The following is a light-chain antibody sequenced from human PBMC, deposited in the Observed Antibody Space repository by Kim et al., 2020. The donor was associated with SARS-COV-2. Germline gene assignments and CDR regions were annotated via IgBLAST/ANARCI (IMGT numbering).Light chain of an antibody. V-gene: IGLV3-1*01. CDR1: KLGDKY. CDR2: QDS. J-gene: IGLJ2*01. Sequence: SVSPGQTASITCSGEKLGDKYACWYQQRPGQSPVLIIYQDSTRPSGIPERFSGSNSGNTATLTISGTQAMDEADYYCQAWDSSTAVFGGGTQLTVL. CDR3: QAWDSSTAV.